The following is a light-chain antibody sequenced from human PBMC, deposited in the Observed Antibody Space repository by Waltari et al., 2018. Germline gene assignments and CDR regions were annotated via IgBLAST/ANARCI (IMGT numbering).Light chain of an antibody. CDR3: QKYDRLPAT. CDR1: QSVSRF. V-gene: IGKV3-20*01. CDR2: GAA. J-gene: IGKJ1*01. Sequence: EIVLTPSPGTLSLSPGERGTLSCRASQSVSRFLAWYQQKPGQAPRLLIDGAATRATGIPDRFSGSGSGTDFSLTISRLEPEDFAVYYCQKYDRLPATFGQGTKVEIK.